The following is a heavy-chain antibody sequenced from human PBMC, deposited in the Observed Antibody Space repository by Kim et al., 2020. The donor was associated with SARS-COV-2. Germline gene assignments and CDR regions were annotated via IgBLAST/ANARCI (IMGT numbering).Heavy chain of an antibody. CDR3: AGTKPEKLRFLEGGDY. CDR1: GGTFSSYA. Sequence: SVKVSCKASGGTFSSYAISWVRQAPGQGLEWMGGIIPIFGTANYAQKFQGRVTITADESTSTAYMELSSLRSEDTAVYYCAGTKPEKLRFLEGGDYWGQGTLVTVSS. CDR2: IIPIFGTA. J-gene: IGHJ4*02. D-gene: IGHD3-3*01. V-gene: IGHV1-69*13.